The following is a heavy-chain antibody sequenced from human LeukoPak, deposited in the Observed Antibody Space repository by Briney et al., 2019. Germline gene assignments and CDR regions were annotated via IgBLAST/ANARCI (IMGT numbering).Heavy chain of an antibody. D-gene: IGHD2-2*01. Sequence: ASVQVACKASGGTFSSYTISWVRQAPGQGLEWMGRMIPILGIANYAQKFQGRVTITADKSTSTAYVELSSLRSEDTAVYYCARDARVSSTSRGHWFDPWGQGTLVTVSS. V-gene: IGHV1-69*04. CDR2: MIPILGIA. J-gene: IGHJ5*02. CDR3: ARDARVSSTSRGHWFDP. CDR1: GGTFSSYT.